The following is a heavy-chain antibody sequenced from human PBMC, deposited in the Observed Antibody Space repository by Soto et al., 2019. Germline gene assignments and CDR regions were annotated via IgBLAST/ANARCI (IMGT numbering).Heavy chain of an antibody. D-gene: IGHD1-1*01. J-gene: IGHJ1*01. CDR1: GYSFDTYW. CDR3: ERGPRPSSAGTGAY. Sequence: PXDSLTISCKGSGYSFDTYWITLVRQMPGKGLEWMGTNDPNESYTNDSPSFQGHVTISSGKSISTAYLQMNSLTDDDTALYYCERGPRPSSAGTGAYWGQGTLVTVSS. V-gene: IGHV5-10-1*01. CDR2: NDPNESYT.